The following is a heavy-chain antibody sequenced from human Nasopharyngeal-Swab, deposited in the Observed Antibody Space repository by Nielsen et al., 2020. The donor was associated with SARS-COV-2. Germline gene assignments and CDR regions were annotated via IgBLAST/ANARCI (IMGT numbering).Heavy chain of an antibody. CDR3: AKVEGRWEPYKYYFDY. J-gene: IGHJ4*02. V-gene: IGHV3-23*01. CDR1: GFTFSSYA. CDR2: ISGSGGST. Sequence: GESLKISRAASGFTFSSYAMSWVRQAPGKGLGWVSAISGSGGSTYYADSVKGRFTISRDNSKNTLYLQMNSLRAEDTAVYYCAKVEGRWEPYKYYFDYWGQGTLVTVSS. D-gene: IGHD1-26*01.